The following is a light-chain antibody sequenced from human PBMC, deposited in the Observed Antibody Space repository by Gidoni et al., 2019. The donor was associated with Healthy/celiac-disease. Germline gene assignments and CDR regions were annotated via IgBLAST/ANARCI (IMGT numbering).Light chain of an antibody. Sequence: QSVLTQPPSVSGAPGQRVTISCTGSSSNSGAGYDVHWYQQLPGTAPKLLIYGNSTRPSGVPDRFSGAKSGTSASLAITGLQAEDAADYYCQSYDSSLSGWVFGTGTKVTVL. CDR2: GNS. CDR3: QSYDSSLSGWV. V-gene: IGLV1-40*01. CDR1: SSNSGAGYD. J-gene: IGLJ1*01.